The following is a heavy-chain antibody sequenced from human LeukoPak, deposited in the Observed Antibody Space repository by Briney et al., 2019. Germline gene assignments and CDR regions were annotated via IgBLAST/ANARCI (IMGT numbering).Heavy chain of an antibody. J-gene: IGHJ2*01. D-gene: IGHD6-19*01. CDR3: ARVPVGVAVANLSWYFDL. Sequence: SETLSLTCSVSGASISSGSNYWGWIRQPPGKTLEWIGSIYSSGSTYYNPSLKSRVIIIIDTPKNHFSLKLSSVTAADTAVYYCARVPVGVAVANLSWYFDLWGRGTLVTVSS. CDR1: GASISSGSNY. CDR2: IYSSGST. V-gene: IGHV4-39*07.